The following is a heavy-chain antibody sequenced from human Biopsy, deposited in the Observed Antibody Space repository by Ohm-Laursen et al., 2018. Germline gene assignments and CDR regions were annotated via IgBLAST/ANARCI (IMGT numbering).Heavy chain of an antibody. CDR2: ISSRSSDI. CDR3: ARESALKWYQSLSYFNGMDV. V-gene: IGHV3-21*01. CDR1: GFGFDTSW. Sequence: GSLRLSCTASGFGFDTSWMYWVRQAPGEGLEWVSPISSRSSDIYYADSVKGRFTISRDNAKNSLFLHMNSLRAEDTTVYYCARESALKWYQSLSYFNGMDVWGQGTTVTVSS. J-gene: IGHJ6*02. D-gene: IGHD2-2*01.